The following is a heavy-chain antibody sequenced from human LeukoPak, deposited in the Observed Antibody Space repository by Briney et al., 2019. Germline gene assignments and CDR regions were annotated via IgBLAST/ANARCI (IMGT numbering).Heavy chain of an antibody. J-gene: IGHJ5*02. V-gene: IGHV4-59*01. CDR2: IYYSGST. CDR3: ARQVVVVAATRRQNWFDP. D-gene: IGHD2-15*01. Sequence: SETLSLTCTVSGGSISSYYWSWIRQPPGKGLEWIGYIYYSGSTNYNPSLKSRVTISVDTSKNQFSLKLSSVTAADTAVYYCARQVVVVAATRRQNWFDPWGQGTLVTVSS. CDR1: GGSISSYY.